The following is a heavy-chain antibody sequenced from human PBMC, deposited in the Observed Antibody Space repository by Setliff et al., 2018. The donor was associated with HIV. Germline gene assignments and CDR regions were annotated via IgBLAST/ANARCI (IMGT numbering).Heavy chain of an antibody. D-gene: IGHD5-12*01. CDR1: GYSFTKYG. Sequence: GASVKVSCKASGYSFTKYGIQWVRQAPGQRLEWMGLINAANGDTKYSQKFQARLTFTRDTSASTVYMELSSLRSEDTATYYCATPGYDDDVFGYFRFWGRGTLVTVSS. V-gene: IGHV1-3*01. CDR2: INAANGDT. CDR3: ATPGYDDDVFGYFRF. J-gene: IGHJ1*01.